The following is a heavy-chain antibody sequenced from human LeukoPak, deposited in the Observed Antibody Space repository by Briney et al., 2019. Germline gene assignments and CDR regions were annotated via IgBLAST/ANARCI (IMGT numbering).Heavy chain of an antibody. Sequence: PGGSLRLSCAASGFTVSSNYMSWVRQAPGKGLEWVSVIYSGGSTYYADSVKGRFTISRDNSKNSLYLQMNSLRAEDTALYYCAKDMSNGRWLQLGYWGQGTLVTVSS. V-gene: IGHV3-53*05. D-gene: IGHD5-24*01. CDR2: IYSGGST. CDR3: AKDMSNGRWLQLGY. CDR1: GFTVSSNY. J-gene: IGHJ4*02.